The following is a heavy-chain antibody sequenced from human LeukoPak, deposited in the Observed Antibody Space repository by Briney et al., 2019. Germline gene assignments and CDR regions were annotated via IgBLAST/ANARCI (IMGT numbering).Heavy chain of an antibody. D-gene: IGHD3-3*01. V-gene: IGHV3-23*01. CDR1: GFTLSGYW. CDR2: ISGSGGST. CDR3: AKEEVTIFGVVIIPSHFDY. J-gene: IGHJ4*02. Sequence: GGSLRLSCAASGFTLSGYWMHWVRQAPGKGLEWVSAISGSGGSTYYADSVKGRFTISRDNSKNTLYLQMNSLRAEDTAVYYCAKEEVTIFGVVIIPSHFDYWGQGTLVTVSS.